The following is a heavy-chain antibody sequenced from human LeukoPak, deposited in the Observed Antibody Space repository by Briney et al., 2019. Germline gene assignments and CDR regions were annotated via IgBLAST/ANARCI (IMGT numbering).Heavy chain of an antibody. J-gene: IGHJ6*04. CDR3: ARDLVARLYGMDV. D-gene: IGHD2-8*02. V-gene: IGHV3-33*01. CDR1: GFTFSSYG. CDR2: IWYDGSNK. Sequence: GGSLRLSCAASGFTFSSYGMHWVRQAPGKGLEWVAVIWYDGSNKYYADSVKGRFTISRDNSKNTLYLQMNSLRAEDTAVYYCARDLVARLYGMDVWGKGTTVTVSS.